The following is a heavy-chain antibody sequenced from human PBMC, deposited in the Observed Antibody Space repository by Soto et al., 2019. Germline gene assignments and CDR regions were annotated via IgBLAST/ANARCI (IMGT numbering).Heavy chain of an antibody. CDR2: IYHSGTT. J-gene: IGHJ4*02. Sequence: QVQLQESGPRLVKPSETLSLTCTVSGGSGSGYHWNWVRQPPGKRLEWIGHIYHSGTTNYNPSLKSRIXXXIXXSKNQFSLKMNSVTAADTAVYYCARGQTNIWYFDHWGQGTLVTVSS. V-gene: IGHV4-59*02. CDR1: GGSGSGYH. CDR3: ARGQTNIWYFDH.